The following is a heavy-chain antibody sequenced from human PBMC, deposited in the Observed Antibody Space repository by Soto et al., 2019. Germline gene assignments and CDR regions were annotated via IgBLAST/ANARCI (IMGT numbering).Heavy chain of an antibody. Sequence: PGGSLRLSCAASGFTFSSYAMSWVRQAPGKGLEWVSAVSGNGQGIYYADSVRGRFTISRDNSKNTVFLHMDSLRAEDTAVYYCAKDRDYPRDYFHYWGQGALVTVS. CDR3: AKDRDYPRDYFHY. V-gene: IGHV3-23*01. CDR2: VSGNGQGI. J-gene: IGHJ4*02. CDR1: GFTFSSYA. D-gene: IGHD3-10*01.